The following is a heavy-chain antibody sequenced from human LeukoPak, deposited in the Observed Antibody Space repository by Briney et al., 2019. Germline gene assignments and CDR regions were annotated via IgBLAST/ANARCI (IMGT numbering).Heavy chain of an antibody. J-gene: IGHJ4*02. CDR2: ISSSSSYI. V-gene: IGHV3-21*01. D-gene: IGHD3-10*01. Sequence: GGSLRLSCAASGLTFSSYSMNWVRQAPGKGLEWVSSISSSSSYIYYADSVEGRFTISRDNAKNSLYLQMNSLRAEDTAVYYCARRFVQGHFDYWGQGTLVTVSS. CDR1: GLTFSSYS. CDR3: ARRFVQGHFDY.